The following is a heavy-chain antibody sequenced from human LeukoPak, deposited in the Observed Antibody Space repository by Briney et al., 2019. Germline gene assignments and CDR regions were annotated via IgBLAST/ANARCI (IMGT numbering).Heavy chain of an antibody. J-gene: IGHJ4*02. Sequence: SETLSLTCTVSGGSITSNSHHWDWIRQAPGKGLEWIGNIYYSGTTSYNPSLQSRVSISVDTSKNQFSLRLSSVTAADTAVYYCARRGDILTDYALDYSGQGTLVTVSS. CDR3: ARRGDILTDYALDY. CDR2: IYYSGTT. V-gene: IGHV4-39*01. D-gene: IGHD3-9*01. CDR1: GGSITSNSHH.